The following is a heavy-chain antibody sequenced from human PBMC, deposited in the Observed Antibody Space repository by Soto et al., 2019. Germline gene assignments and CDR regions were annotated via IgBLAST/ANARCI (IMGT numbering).Heavy chain of an antibody. CDR2: IIPIFGTA. CDR3: ARAPNYYGSGSYPYYFDY. Sequence: ASVKVSCKASGGTFSSYAISWVRQAPGQGLEWMGGIIPIFGTAIYAQKFQGRVTITADKSTSTAYMELSSLRSEDTAVYYCARAPNYYGSGSYPYYFDYWGQGTLVTVS. V-gene: IGHV1-69*06. J-gene: IGHJ4*02. CDR1: GGTFSSYA. D-gene: IGHD3-10*01.